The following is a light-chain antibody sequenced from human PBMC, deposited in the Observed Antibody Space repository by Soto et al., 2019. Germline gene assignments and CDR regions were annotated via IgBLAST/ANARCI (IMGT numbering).Light chain of an antibody. V-gene: IGKV1-39*01. CDR2: AGS. CDR3: QQSYSTPT. Sequence: DIQMTQSPSSLSASVGDRVTITCRASQSISIYLNWYQQKPGKAPILLVYAGSSLQGGVPSRFGGSGSGTDFTLTITSLQPEDFATYYCQQSYSTPTCGGGTKGDIK. J-gene: IGKJ4*01. CDR1: QSISIY.